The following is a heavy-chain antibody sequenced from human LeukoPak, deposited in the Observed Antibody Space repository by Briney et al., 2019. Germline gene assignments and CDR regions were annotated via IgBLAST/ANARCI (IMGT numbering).Heavy chain of an antibody. CDR3: AGTRIVGATSFDY. CDR1: GGSISSYY. D-gene: IGHD1-26*01. V-gene: IGHV4-59*01. J-gene: IGHJ4*02. Sequence: SETLSLTCTVSGGSISSYYWSWIRQPPGKGLEWIGYIYYSGSTNYNPSLKSRVTISVDTSKNRFSLKLSSVTAADTAVYYCAGTRIVGATSFDYWGQGTLVTVSS. CDR2: IYYSGST.